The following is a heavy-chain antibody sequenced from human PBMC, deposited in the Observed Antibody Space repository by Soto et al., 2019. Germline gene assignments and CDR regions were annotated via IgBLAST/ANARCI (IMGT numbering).Heavy chain of an antibody. CDR2: INPNTGGT. CDR1: GYTFIDYY. J-gene: IGHJ4*02. Sequence: ASVKVSCKPSGYTFIDYYMHWVRQAPGQGPEWMGWINPNTGGTKSAQKFQDRVTMTRDTSISAAYMELTSLRSDDTALYYCARDSSGWFDYWGQGTLVTVSS. D-gene: IGHD6-19*01. V-gene: IGHV1-2*02. CDR3: ARDSSGWFDY.